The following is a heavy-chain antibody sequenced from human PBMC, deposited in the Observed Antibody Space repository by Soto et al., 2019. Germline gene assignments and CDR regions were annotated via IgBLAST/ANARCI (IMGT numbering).Heavy chain of an antibody. CDR3: ARHGYGDDY. Sequence: QVQLVQSGAEVKKPGASVKVSCKASGYTFTSYGVNWVRQAPGQGLEWMGWIRSYNNSTNYAQKLQGRVTMTTDTSTNTAYMELRSMRSDDTAVYYCARHGYGDDYWGQGTLVTVSS. CDR2: IRSYNNST. V-gene: IGHV1-18*01. CDR1: GYTFTSYG. J-gene: IGHJ4*02. D-gene: IGHD2-15*01.